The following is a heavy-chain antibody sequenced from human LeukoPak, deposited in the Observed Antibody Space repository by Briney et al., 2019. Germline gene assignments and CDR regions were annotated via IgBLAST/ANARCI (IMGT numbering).Heavy chain of an antibody. Sequence: GASVKVSCKASGGTFSSYAISWVRQAPGQGLEWVGRIIPILGIANYAQKFQGRVTITADKSTSTAYMELSSLRSEDTAVYYCAIDGYDPFDYWGQGTLVTVSS. V-gene: IGHV1-69*04. CDR3: AIDGYDPFDY. CDR2: IIPILGIA. J-gene: IGHJ4*02. CDR1: GGTFSSYA. D-gene: IGHD5-12*01.